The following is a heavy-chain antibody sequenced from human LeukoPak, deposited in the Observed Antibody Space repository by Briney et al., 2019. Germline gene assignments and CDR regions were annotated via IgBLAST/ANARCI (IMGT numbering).Heavy chain of an antibody. J-gene: IGHJ4*02. CDR2: ISGSGGST. CDR3: AKTYYYDSSGTFDY. D-gene: IGHD3-22*01. Sequence: ETLSLTCAVYGGSFSGYYWSWIRQPPGKGLEWVSAISGSGGSTYYADSVKGRFTISRDNSKNTLYLQMNSLRAEDTAVYYCAKTYYYDSSGTFDYWGQGTLVTVSS. CDR1: GGSFSGYY. V-gene: IGHV3-23*01.